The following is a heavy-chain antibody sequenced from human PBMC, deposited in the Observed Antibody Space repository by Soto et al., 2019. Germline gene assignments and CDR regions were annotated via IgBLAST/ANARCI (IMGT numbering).Heavy chain of an antibody. CDR2: ISCESGGT. CDR3: VKDSSRWYYFDY. Sequence: GASVKVSCKASGYTFTDHYIHWVRQAPEQGPEWMGEISCESGGTKFAQRFQGRVTLTRDTSITTVYMELNNLRPDDTASYYCVKDSSRWYYFDYWGPGTLVTVSS. J-gene: IGHJ4*02. CDR1: GYTFTDHY. D-gene: IGHD6-13*01. V-gene: IGHV1-2*02.